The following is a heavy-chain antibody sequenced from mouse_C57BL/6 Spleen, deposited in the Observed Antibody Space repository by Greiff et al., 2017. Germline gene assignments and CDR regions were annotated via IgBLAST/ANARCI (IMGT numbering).Heavy chain of an antibody. CDR3: ARGTNWDGGWYFDV. D-gene: IGHD4-1*01. Sequence: LQQSGAELVRPGASVKMSCKASGYTFTSYNMHWVKQTPRQGLEWIGAIYPGNGDTSYNQKFKGKATLTVDKSASTAYMQLSSLQSEDSAVYFCARGTNWDGGWYFDVWGTGTTVTVSS. CDR1: GYTFTSYN. CDR2: IYPGNGDT. V-gene: IGHV1-12*01. J-gene: IGHJ1*03.